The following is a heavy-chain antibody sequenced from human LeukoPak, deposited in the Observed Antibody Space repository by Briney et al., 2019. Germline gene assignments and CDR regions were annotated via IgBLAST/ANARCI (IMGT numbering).Heavy chain of an antibody. CDR2: IYHSGST. CDR3: ARGVAAAGTGGYYFDY. CDR1: GGSISSGGYS. Sequence: SETLSLTCAVSGGSISSGGYSWSWIRQPPGKGLEWIGHIYHSGSTYYNPSLKSRVTISVDRSKNQFSLKLSSVTAADTAVYYCARGVAAAGTGGYYFDYWGQGTLVTVSS. V-gene: IGHV4-30-2*01. D-gene: IGHD6-13*01. J-gene: IGHJ4*02.